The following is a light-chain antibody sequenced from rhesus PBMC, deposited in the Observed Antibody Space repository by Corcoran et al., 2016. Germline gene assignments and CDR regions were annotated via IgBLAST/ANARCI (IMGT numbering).Light chain of an antibody. Sequence: DIQMTQSPSSLSASVGDTVTITCRASQGISSWLAWYQQKPGKATNLLIFKASTLQSGGPSRFSGRGCGTYFTLTISGLQSEDFATYYWQQYRSRPWTFGQGTRVEIK. CDR1: QGISSW. J-gene: IGKJ1*01. V-gene: IGKV1-22*01. CDR2: KAS. CDR3: QQYRSRPWT.